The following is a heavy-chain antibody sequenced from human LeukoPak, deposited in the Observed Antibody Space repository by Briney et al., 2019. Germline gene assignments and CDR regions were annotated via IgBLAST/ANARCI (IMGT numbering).Heavy chain of an antibody. D-gene: IGHD6-13*01. J-gene: IGHJ5*02. CDR1: GYTLTELS. CDR3: ATGGAAAGLNWFDP. Sequence: GASVKVSCKVSGYTLTELSMHWVRQAPGKGLEWMGGFDPEDGVTIYAQKFQGRVTMTEDTSTDTAYMELSSLRSEDTAVYYCATGGAAAGLNWFDPWGQGTLVTVSS. V-gene: IGHV1-24*01. CDR2: FDPEDGVT.